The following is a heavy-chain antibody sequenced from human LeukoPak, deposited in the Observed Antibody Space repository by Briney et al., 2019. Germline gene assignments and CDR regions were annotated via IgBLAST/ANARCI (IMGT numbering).Heavy chain of an antibody. V-gene: IGHV3-9*01. CDR2: ISWNSGNI. Sequence: GGSLRLSCAASGLTFSSHWMHWVRQAPGKGLEWVSGISWNSGNIGYADSVKGRFTISRDNARNSLYLQMNSLRSEDTALYHCAKTRGLYYYYGMDVWGQGTPVTVSS. CDR1: GLTFSSHW. J-gene: IGHJ6*02. CDR3: AKTRGLYYYYGMDV.